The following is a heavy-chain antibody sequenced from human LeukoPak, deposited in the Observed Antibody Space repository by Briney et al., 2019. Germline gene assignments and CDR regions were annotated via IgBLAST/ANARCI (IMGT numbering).Heavy chain of an antibody. CDR1: GFTFDDYA. D-gene: IGHD1-26*01. Sequence: GGSLRLSCAASGFTFDDYAMHWVRQAPGKGLERVSGISWNSGSIVYADSVKGRFTISRDNAKNSLYLQMNSLRAKDPALYYWAKDIGGGSYYLFDYWGQGTLVTVSS. CDR3: AKDIGGGSYYLFDY. J-gene: IGHJ4*02. V-gene: IGHV3-9*01. CDR2: ISWNSGSI.